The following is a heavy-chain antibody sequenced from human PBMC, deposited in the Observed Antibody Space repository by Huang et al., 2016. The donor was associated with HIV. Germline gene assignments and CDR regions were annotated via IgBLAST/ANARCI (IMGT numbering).Heavy chain of an antibody. CDR2: IKSKTDGGTT. CDR3: TTESESSGWTMDHDAFDI. CDR1: GFTFSNAW. J-gene: IGHJ3*02. Sequence: EVQLVESGGGLVKPGGSLRLSCAASGFTFSNAWVSGVRQAPGKGLEWVGRIKSKTDGGTTDYAAPVKGRFTISRDDSKNTLYLQMNSLKTEDTAVYYCTTESESSGWTMDHDAFDIWGQGTMVTVSS. D-gene: IGHD6-19*01. V-gene: IGHV3-15*01.